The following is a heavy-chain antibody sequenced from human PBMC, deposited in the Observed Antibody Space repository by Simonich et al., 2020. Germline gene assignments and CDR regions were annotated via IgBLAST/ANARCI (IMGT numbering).Heavy chain of an antibody. Sequence: QVQLQESGPGLVKPSETLSLTCAVSGYSISSGYYWGWIRQPPGKGLEWIGSIYHMGGTYRTPSLRIRVTISVDPAKNQFSLKLSSVTAADTAVYYCARVGYSNYYYYGMDVWGQGTTVTVSS. CDR3: ARVGYSNYYYYGMDV. D-gene: IGHD6-13*01. CDR1: GYSISSGYY. J-gene: IGHJ6*02. V-gene: IGHV4-38-2*01. CDR2: IYHMGGT.